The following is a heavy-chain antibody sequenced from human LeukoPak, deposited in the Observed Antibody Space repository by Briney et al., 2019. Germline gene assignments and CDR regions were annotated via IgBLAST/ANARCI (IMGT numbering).Heavy chain of an antibody. CDR2: IYYSGST. CDR3: ARHKEDIVVVPAAFDY. CDR1: GGSISSSSYY. Sequence: SETLSLTCTVSGGSISSSSYYWGWIRQPPGKGLEWIGSIYYSGSTYYNPSLKSRVTISVDTSKNQFSLKLSSVTAADTAVYYCARHKEDIVVVPAAFDYWGQGTLVTVSS. V-gene: IGHV4-39*01. D-gene: IGHD2-2*01. J-gene: IGHJ4*02.